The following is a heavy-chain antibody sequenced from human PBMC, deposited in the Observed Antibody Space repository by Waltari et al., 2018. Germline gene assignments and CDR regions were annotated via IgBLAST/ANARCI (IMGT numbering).Heavy chain of an antibody. D-gene: IGHD2-21*01. V-gene: IGHV4-34*01. Sequence: QVQLQQWGAGLLKPSETLSLTCAVYGGSFSGYYWICTRQPPGKGREWIGEINHSGSTNYNPSLKSRVTTSVDTSKKQVSLKLSSVTAADTAVYYCARGPHRNRLEVKNNNYGMDVWGQGTTVTVSS. CDR3: ARGPHRNRLEVKNNNYGMDV. J-gene: IGHJ6*02. CDR2: INHSGST. CDR1: GGSFSGYY.